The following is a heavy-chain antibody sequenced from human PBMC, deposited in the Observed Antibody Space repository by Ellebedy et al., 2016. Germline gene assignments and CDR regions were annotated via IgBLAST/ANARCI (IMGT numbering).Heavy chain of an antibody. V-gene: IGHV3-48*02. J-gene: IGHJ4*02. CDR1: GLTFSSQS. Sequence: GESLKISCAASGLTFSSQSMNWVRQAPGKGLEWVSYISTSSSTIYYADSVKGRFTISRDNAKNSLYLQMHSLRDEDTAVYYCASWAGYGDYLNPLDYWGQGTLVTVSS. D-gene: IGHD4-17*01. CDR2: ISTSSSTI. CDR3: ASWAGYGDYLNPLDY.